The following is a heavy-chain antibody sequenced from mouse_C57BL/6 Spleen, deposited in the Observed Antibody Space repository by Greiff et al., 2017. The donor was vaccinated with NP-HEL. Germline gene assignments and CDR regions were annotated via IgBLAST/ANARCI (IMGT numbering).Heavy chain of an antibody. CDR2: IYPGDGDT. CDR3: AIYGSSYVYYFDY. V-gene: IGHV1-82*01. Sequence: VQLQQSGPELVKPGASVKISCKASGYAFSSSWMNWVKQRPGKGLEWIGRIYPGDGDTNYNGKFKGKATLTADKSSSTAYMQPSSLTSEDSAVYFCAIYGSSYVYYFDYWGQGTTLTVSS. D-gene: IGHD1-1*01. CDR1: GYAFSSSW. J-gene: IGHJ2*01.